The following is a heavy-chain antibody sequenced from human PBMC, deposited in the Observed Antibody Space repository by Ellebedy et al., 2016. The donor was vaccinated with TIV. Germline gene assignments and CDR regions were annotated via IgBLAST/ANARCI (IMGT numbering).Heavy chain of an antibody. D-gene: IGHD6-19*01. CDR2: INQSGRT. J-gene: IGHJ4*02. CDR3: AEGRSGWYYFDY. Sequence: SETLSLTCGVYGGSFTGYYWSWIRPPPGKGLEWIGEINQSGRTNYNPSLDKGRVTISVDTSKNQFSLRLSSVTVADTAVYYCAEGRSGWYYFDYWGQGTPVTVSS. CDR1: GGSFTGYY. V-gene: IGHV4-34*01.